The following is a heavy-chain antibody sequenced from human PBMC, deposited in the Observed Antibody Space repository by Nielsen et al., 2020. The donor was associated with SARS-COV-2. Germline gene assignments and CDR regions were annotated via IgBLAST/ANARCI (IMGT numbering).Heavy chain of an antibody. Sequence: ASVKVSCEVSGYSLTEISMHWVRQAPGKGLEWMGSFDPEDGEIIYAQKFEGRVTMTEDTSTDTAYMELRSLRSEDTAVYYCATSDFTIIPLFWGQGTAVTVSS. J-gene: IGHJ6*02. CDR1: GYSLTEIS. CDR2: FDPEDGEI. D-gene: IGHD3-3*01. CDR3: ATSDFTIIPLF. V-gene: IGHV1-24*01.